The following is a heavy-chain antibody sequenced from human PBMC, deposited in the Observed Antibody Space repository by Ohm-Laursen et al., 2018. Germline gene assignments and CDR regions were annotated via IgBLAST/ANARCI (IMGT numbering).Heavy chain of an antibody. CDR1: GGSIGTYY. D-gene: IGHD4-23*01. CDR3: ARHVQNSGNLYYFDY. V-gene: IGHV4-59*08. J-gene: IGHJ4*02. Sequence: GTLSLTCAVSGGSIGTYYWSWIRQPPGKGPEWIGYIYYSGSTNYNPSLKSRVTISLDTSKNQFSLNLSFVTAADTAVYYCARHVQNSGNLYYFDYWGQGTLVTVSS. CDR2: IYYSGST.